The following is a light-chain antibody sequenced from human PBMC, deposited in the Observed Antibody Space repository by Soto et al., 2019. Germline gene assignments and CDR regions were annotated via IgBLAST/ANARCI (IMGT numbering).Light chain of an antibody. CDR1: SSDVGSYNL. J-gene: IGLJ1*01. CDR3: CSYAGPSTSYV. CDR2: EGN. V-gene: IGLV2-23*01. Sequence: QSLLTQPASVSGSPGRSITISCTGTSSDVGSYNLVSWYQQHPGKAPKLMIYEGNKRPSGVSDRFSGSKSGNTASLTISGLQREDEADHYCCSYAGPSTSYVFGTGTKVTVL.